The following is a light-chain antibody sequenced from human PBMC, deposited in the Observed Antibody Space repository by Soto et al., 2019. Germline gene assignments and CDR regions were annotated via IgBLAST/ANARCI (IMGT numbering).Light chain of an antibody. CDR1: QSISSW. CDR2: QAS. CDR3: QQYNSYPMYT. Sequence: DIQMTQSPSTLSASVGDRVTITCRASQSISSWLAWYQQKPGKAPKLLIYQASSLESGIPARFSGSGSGTDFTLTISSLQPEDFATYYCQQYNSYPMYTFGQGTKLEIK. J-gene: IGKJ2*01. V-gene: IGKV1-5*03.